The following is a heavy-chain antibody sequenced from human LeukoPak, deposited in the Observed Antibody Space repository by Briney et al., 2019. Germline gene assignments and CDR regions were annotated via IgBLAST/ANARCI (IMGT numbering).Heavy chain of an antibody. V-gene: IGHV3-21*01. J-gene: IGHJ5*02. CDR3: ARSLRWSGNWFDP. CDR2: ISSSSSYI. CDR1: GFTFSSYS. D-gene: IGHD4-23*01. Sequence: GGSLRLSCAASGFTFSSYSMNWVRQAPGKGLEWVSSISSSSSYIYYADSVKGRFTISRDNAKNSLYLQMNSLGAEDTAVYYCARSLRWSGNWFDPWGQGTLVTVSS.